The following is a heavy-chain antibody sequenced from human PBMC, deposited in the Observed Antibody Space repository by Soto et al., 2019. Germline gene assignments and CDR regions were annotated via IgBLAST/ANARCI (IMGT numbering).Heavy chain of an antibody. CDR1: GFTVSTYY. CDR3: ARGRSASSDFDS. D-gene: IGHD3-10*01. Sequence: EVQLVESGGGLVQPGGSLRLSCAASGFTVSTYYMNWVRQAPGEGLEWVSVVYSGGTTYYADSVRGRFTISRDNSKSTLFLQMNSLSAEDTAVYYWARGRSASSDFDSWGQGTLVTVSS. V-gene: IGHV3-66*01. CDR2: VYSGGTT. J-gene: IGHJ4*02.